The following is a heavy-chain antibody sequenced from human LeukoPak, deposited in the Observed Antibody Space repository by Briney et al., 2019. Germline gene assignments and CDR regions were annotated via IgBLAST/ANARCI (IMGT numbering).Heavy chain of an antibody. Sequence: ASVKVSCKASVYTFPNFYIHWVRQAPGQGLEWMGWMNPNSGDTSYAREFQDRVTMTRDTSLNTAYMELSRLRSDDTAVYFCARRPINCIIANCYVDYWGQGTLVTVSS. CDR1: VYTFPNFY. V-gene: IGHV1-2*02. J-gene: IGHJ4*02. D-gene: IGHD3-3*02. CDR3: ARRPINCIIANCYVDY. CDR2: MNPNSGDT.